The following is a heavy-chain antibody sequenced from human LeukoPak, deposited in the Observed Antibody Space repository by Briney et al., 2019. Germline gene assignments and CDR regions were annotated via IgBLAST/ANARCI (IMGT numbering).Heavy chain of an antibody. Sequence: ASVKVSCKASGYTFTTYAMHWVRQAPGQRLEWMGWINAGNGNTKYSQKFQGRVTITRDTSASTAYMELNSLRSEDTAVYYCARVFSGYSYGMWGQGTLVTVSS. J-gene: IGHJ4*02. CDR1: GYTFTTYA. D-gene: IGHD5-18*01. V-gene: IGHV1-3*01. CDR2: INAGNGNT. CDR3: ARVFSGYSYGM.